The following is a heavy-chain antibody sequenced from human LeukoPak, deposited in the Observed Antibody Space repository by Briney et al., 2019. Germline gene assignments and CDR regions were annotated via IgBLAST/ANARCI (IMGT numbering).Heavy chain of an antibody. CDR2: IYYSGGT. CDR1: GGSISSYY. J-gene: IGHJ6*03. D-gene: IGHD6-6*01. V-gene: IGHV4-59*01. CDR3: ARVGEQLVRDYYYYMDV. Sequence: SETLSLTCTVSGGSISSYYWSWIRQPPGKGLEWIGYIYYSGGTNYNPSLKSRVTISVDTSKNQFSLKLSSVTAADTAVYYCARVGEQLVRDYYYYMDVWGKGTTVTVSS.